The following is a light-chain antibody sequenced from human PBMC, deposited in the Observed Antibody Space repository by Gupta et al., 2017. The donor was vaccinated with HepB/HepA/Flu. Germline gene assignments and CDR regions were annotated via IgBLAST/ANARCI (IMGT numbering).Light chain of an antibody. CDR2: GTS. Sequence: EIVLAQSPGTLSLSPGERATLSCRASQSVRSSYLAWYQQKPGQAPRLLIYGTSSRATGIPDRFSGSGSGTDFTLTISRVEHEDFAVYYCQQDGSSRTFGQGTKVEVK. V-gene: IGKV3-20*01. CDR3: QQDGSSRT. J-gene: IGKJ1*01. CDR1: QSVRSSY.